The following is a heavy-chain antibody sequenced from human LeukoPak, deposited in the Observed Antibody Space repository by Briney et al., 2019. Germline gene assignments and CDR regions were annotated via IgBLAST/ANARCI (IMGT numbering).Heavy chain of an antibody. Sequence: PGGSLRLSCAVSGITLSNYGMSWVRQAPGKGLEWVAGISGSGGGTNYADSVKGRFTISRDNSKNTLYLQMNSLRAEDTAVYYCARGGGSWPIDYWGQGTLVTVSS. CDR2: ISGSGGGT. CDR3: ARGGGSWPIDY. D-gene: IGHD6-13*01. V-gene: IGHV3-23*01. CDR1: GITLSNYG. J-gene: IGHJ4*02.